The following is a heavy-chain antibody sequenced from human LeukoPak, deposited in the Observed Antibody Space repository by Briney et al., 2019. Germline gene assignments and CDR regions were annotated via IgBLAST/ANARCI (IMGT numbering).Heavy chain of an antibody. J-gene: IGHJ6*02. CDR2: INWNGGST. Sequence: GGSLRLSCAVSGITLSNYGMSWVRQAPGKGLEWVSGINWNGGSTGYADSVKGRFTISRDNAKNSLYLQMNSLRAEDTALYHCARRYCTSTSCSNYYYYYGMDVWGQGTTVTVSS. CDR3: ARRYCTSTSCSNYYYYYGMDV. CDR1: GITLSNYG. V-gene: IGHV3-20*01. D-gene: IGHD2-2*01.